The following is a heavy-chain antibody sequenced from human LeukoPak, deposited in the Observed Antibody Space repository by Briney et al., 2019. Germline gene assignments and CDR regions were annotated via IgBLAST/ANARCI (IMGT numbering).Heavy chain of an antibody. CDR2: ISSSSSTI. CDR1: GFIFSSYW. CDR3: ARNDFWSGFYY. V-gene: IGHV3-48*04. D-gene: IGHD3-3*01. J-gene: IGHJ4*02. Sequence: PGGSLRLSCAASGFIFSSYWMSWVRQAPGKGLEWVSYISSSSSTIYYADSVKGRFTISRDNAKNSLFLQMNSLRAEDTAVYYCARNDFWSGFYYWGQGTLVTVSS.